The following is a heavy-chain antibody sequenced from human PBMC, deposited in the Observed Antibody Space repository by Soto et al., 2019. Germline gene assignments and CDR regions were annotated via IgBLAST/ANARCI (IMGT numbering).Heavy chain of an antibody. CDR3: VRPGPPIPADQ. CDR1: GVCSIRDC. Sequence: SETLSLTCAVSGVCSIRDCWRLVLQPPGNGLEWILYIYYSWSTNYNPSLKGRFTISVDTSKNQFSLKLSSVTAADTALYYCVRPGPPIPADQRGPGHLLTVSS. CDR2: IYYSWST. D-gene: IGHD2-2*01. J-gene: IGHJ4*02. V-gene: IGHV4-59*01.